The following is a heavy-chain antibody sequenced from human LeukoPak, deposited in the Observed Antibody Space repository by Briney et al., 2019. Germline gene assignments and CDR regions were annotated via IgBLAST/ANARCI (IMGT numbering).Heavy chain of an antibody. D-gene: IGHD3-10*02. J-gene: IGHJ6*02. Sequence: GGSLRLSCAASGFTFSSYAMSWVRQAPGKGLEWVAVMSFDGTHIYYADSVKSRFTISRDNSKNTLYLQMNSLRDEDTAVYHCARCSGYGMDVWGQGTTVTVSS. CDR3: ARCSGYGMDV. CDR2: MSFDGTHI. V-gene: IGHV3-30-3*01. CDR1: GFTFSSYA.